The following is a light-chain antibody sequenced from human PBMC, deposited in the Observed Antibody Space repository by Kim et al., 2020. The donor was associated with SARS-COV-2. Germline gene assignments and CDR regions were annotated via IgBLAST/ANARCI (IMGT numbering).Light chain of an antibody. CDR1: QSFGNN. V-gene: IGKV3-15*01. CDR3: LQYNDWPHS. CDR2: GAS. J-gene: IGKJ2*03. Sequence: SPGDTATLTAGAMQSFGNNLAWFQQKVGQTPRLLIYGASTRATGFPARFSGSGSGKEFTLTINSLQSEDIAFYYCLQYNDWPHSFGQGTKLEI.